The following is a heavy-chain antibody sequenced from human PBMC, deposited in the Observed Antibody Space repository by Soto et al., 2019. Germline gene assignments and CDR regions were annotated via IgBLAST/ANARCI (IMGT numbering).Heavy chain of an antibody. J-gene: IGHJ4*02. CDR2: ISGSGGST. Sequence: GSLKLSGATSGVTFSRYAMRWVRQAPGKGLEWVSAISGSGGSTYYADSVKGRFTISRDNSKNTLYLQMNSLRAEDTAVYYCAKTVYSSGWFGYWGQGTLVTVSS. D-gene: IGHD6-19*01. V-gene: IGHV3-23*01. CDR3: AKTVYSSGWFGY. CDR1: GVTFSRYA.